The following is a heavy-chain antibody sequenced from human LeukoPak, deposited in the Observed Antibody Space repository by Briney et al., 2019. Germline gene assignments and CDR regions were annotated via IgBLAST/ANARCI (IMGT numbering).Heavy chain of an antibody. J-gene: IGHJ4*02. CDR2: TYYRSKWYN. CDR3: ARGGGLGDFWTGYTHFDY. CDR1: GDSVSSNSAA. V-gene: IGHV6-1*01. Sequence: SQTLSLTYAISGDSVSSNSAAWNWIRQSPSRGLEWLGRTYYRSKWYNDYAVSVKSRITINPDTSKNQFSLQLNSVTPGDTAVYYCARGGGLGDFWTGYTHFDYWGQGTLVTVSS. D-gene: IGHD3/OR15-3a*01.